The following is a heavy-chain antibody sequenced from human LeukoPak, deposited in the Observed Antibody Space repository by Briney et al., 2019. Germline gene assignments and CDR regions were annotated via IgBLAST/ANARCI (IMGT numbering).Heavy chain of an antibody. J-gene: IGHJ6*02. CDR2: ITKCWSTL. Sequence: GGSLRLSCAASGFTFRDYNMDWVRQAPGKGLEWGSYITKCWSTLHHAGSVKGRFTISRDNDKKTRYLQMNRFRAEDAAVYYCARSIGLTGGGVDVWGQGTPVTVSS. D-gene: IGHD3-9*01. CDR1: GFTFRDYN. CDR3: ARSIGLTGGGVDV. V-gene: IGHV3-11*01.